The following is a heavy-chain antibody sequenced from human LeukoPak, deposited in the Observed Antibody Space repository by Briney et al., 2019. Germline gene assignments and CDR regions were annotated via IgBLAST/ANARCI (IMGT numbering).Heavy chain of an antibody. CDR2: ISGSGSAI. CDR3: ARDFSNGGCDY. V-gene: IGHV3-11*04. CDR1: RFTFSGYY. Sequence: GGSLRLSCAASRFTFSGYYMNWLRQAPGKGLEGVSYISGSGSAIYYADSVKGRFTISRDNAKNSLYLQMDSLRAEDTAIYYCARDFSNGGCDYWGQGTLVTVAS. D-gene: IGHD1-1*01. J-gene: IGHJ4*02.